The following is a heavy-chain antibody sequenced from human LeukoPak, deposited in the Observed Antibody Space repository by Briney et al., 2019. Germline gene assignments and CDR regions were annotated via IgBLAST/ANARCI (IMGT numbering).Heavy chain of an antibody. CDR3: ARGSDR. J-gene: IGHJ5*02. CDR2: ISSSGSYI. Sequence: GGSLRLSCAASGFTFSSYSMNWVRQAPGKGLEWVSFISSSGSYIYNADSVKGRFTISRDNAKNSLYLQMNSLIVEDTAVYYCARGSDRWGQGTLVTVSS. V-gene: IGHV3-21*01. CDR1: GFTFSSYS.